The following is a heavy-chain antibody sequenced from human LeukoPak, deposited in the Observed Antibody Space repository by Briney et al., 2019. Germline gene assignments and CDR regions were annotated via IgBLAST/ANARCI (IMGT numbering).Heavy chain of an antibody. Sequence: GGSLRLSCAASGFTFSSYAMSWVRQAPGKGLEWVSAISGSGGSTYYADSVKGRFTISRDNSKDTLYLQMNSLRAEDTAVYYCAKGGLVRGLFDYWGQGTLVTVSS. D-gene: IGHD3-10*01. CDR2: ISGSGGST. J-gene: IGHJ4*02. CDR1: GFTFSSYA. V-gene: IGHV3-23*01. CDR3: AKGGLVRGLFDY.